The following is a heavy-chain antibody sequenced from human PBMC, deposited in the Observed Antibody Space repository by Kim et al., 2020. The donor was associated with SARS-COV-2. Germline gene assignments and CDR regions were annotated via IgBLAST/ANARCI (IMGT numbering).Heavy chain of an antibody. V-gene: IGHV3-11*05. Sequence: GRFTISRDNAKNSLYLQMTSLRAEDTAVYYCAREYIARYCSGGSCSTLGYWGQGTLVTVSS. D-gene: IGHD2-15*01. J-gene: IGHJ4*02. CDR3: AREYIARYCSGGSCSTLGY.